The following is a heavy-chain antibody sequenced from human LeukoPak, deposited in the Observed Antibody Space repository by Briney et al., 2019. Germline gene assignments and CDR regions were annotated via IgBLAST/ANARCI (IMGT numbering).Heavy chain of an antibody. Sequence: GGSLRLSCAASGFTISSFDMHWVRQPTGQGLEWVSTIGTASDTYYPDSVEGRFTLSRDNAKNSLYLQMNSLTAGDTAVYYCARGPPRGKYYYMDVWGKGTTVTVSS. J-gene: IGHJ6*03. CDR2: IGTASDT. CDR1: GFTISSFD. V-gene: IGHV3-13*01. D-gene: IGHD1-1*01. CDR3: ARGPPRGKYYYMDV.